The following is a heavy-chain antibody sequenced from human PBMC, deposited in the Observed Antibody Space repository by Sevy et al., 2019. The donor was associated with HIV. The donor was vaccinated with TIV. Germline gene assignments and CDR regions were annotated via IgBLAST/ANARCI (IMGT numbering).Heavy chain of an antibody. Sequence: GGSLRLSCAASGFTFSSYWMSWVRQAPGKGLEWVANIKQDGSEKYYVDSVKGRFTISRDNAKNSLYLQMNSLRAEDTAVYYCARVKYNRAWSGYYKEGNLFDPWGQGTLVTVSS. V-gene: IGHV3-7*01. D-gene: IGHD3-3*01. CDR3: ARVKYNRAWSGYYKEGNLFDP. CDR2: IKQDGSEK. J-gene: IGHJ5*02. CDR1: GFTFSSYW.